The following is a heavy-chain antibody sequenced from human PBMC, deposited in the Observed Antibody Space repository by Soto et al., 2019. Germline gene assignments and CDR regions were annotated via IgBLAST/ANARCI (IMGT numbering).Heavy chain of an antibody. Sequence: SETLSLTCTVSGASVSSYYWSWIRQPPGKGLEWLGYILYTGNTNYNPSLKSRVTMSVDTSKNQVSLKLSAVTAADTAVYFCARAAYGSGSYYAPYYYYAMDVWGQGTTVTVSS. CDR3: ARAAYGSGSYYAPYYYYAMDV. D-gene: IGHD3-10*01. J-gene: IGHJ6*02. CDR1: GASVSSYY. CDR2: ILYTGNT. V-gene: IGHV4-59*02.